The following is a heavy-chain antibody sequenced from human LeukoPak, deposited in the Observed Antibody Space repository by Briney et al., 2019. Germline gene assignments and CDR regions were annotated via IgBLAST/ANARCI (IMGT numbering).Heavy chain of an antibody. CDR3: ARDGSSSYYFDY. Sequence: GASVKVSCKASGYTFTAYYMHWVREAPGQGLEWMGRISPNSGGTNYAQKFQGRVTMTRDTSISTAYMELSRLSSDDTAVYYCARDGSSSYYFDYWGQGTLVTVSS. CDR2: ISPNSGGT. CDR1: GYTFTAYY. D-gene: IGHD6-6*01. J-gene: IGHJ4*02. V-gene: IGHV1-2*06.